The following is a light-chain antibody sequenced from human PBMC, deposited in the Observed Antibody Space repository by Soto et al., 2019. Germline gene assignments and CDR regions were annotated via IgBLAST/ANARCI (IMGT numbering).Light chain of an antibody. CDR1: RSLSSSS. J-gene: IGKJ1*01. CDR3: QQYDTTPWT. CDR2: AAS. V-gene: IGKV3-20*01. Sequence: EIVLTQSPGTLSLSPGERAALSCRASRSLSSSSLAWYQQKPGHSPALLLYAASRRAAGVPDRFSASHSGTDFTLTICGLEPADFAVYFCQQYDTTPWTFGQGTRVESK.